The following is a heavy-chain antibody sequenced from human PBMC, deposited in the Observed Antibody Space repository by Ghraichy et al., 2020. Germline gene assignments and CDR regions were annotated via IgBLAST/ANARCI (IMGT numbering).Heavy chain of an antibody. CDR2: INHSGST. J-gene: IGHJ5*02. CDR1: GGSFSGYY. D-gene: IGHD1-26*01. V-gene: IGHV4-34*01. CDR3: ARAPVRRVRVGFDP. Sequence: SETLSLTCAVYGGSFSGYYWSWIRQPPGKGLEWIGEINHSGSTNYNPSLKSRVTISVDTSKNQFSLKLSSVTAADTAVYYCARAPVRRVRVGFDPWGQGTLVTVSS.